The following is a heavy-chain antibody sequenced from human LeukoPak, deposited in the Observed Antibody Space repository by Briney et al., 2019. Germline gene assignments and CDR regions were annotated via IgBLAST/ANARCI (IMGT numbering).Heavy chain of an antibody. J-gene: IGHJ5*02. V-gene: IGHV1-69*04. CDR3: ARACLGSSTSCYVDWFDP. D-gene: IGHD2-2*01. CDR1: GGTFSSYA. CDR2: FIPILGIA. Sequence: SVKVSCKASGGTFSSYAISWVRQAPGQGLEWMGRFIPILGIANYAQKFQGRVTITADKSTSTAYMELSSLRSEDTAVYYCARACLGSSTSCYVDWFDPWGQGTLVTVSS.